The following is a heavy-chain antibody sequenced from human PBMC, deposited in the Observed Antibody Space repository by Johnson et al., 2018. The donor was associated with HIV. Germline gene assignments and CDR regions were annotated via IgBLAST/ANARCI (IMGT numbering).Heavy chain of an antibody. CDR2: IRYDGSNK. CDR3: SGVYGDWDDSFDI. Sequence: QVQLVESGGGVVQPGGSLRLSCAASGFTFNTYGMHWVRQAPGKGLEWVSFIRYDGSNKYYADSVKGRFTISRDNSKNTLYLQMNSLKTEDTAVYYCSGVYGDWDDSFDIWGQGTMVTVSS. D-gene: IGHD4-17*01. CDR1: GFTFNTYG. J-gene: IGHJ3*02. V-gene: IGHV3-30*02.